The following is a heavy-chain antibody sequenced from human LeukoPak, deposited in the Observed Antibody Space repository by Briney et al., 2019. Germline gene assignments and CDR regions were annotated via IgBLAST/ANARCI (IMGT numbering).Heavy chain of an antibody. CDR3: AFSSYYLQGNYYYMDV. CDR1: GFPFSGYE. V-gene: IGHV3-48*03. D-gene: IGHD1-26*01. J-gene: IGHJ6*03. CDR2: ISSSGTSM. Sequence: PGGSLRLSCTASGFPFSGYEMNWVRQAPGKGPEWISYISSSGTSMYYADSVRGRFTISRDNTNNSVYLQLNSLRADDTAVYYCAFSSYYLQGNYYYMDVWGKGTTVTVSS.